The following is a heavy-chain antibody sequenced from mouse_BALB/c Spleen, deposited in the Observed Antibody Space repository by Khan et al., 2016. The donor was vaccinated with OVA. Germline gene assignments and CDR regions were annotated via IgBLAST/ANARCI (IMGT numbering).Heavy chain of an antibody. Sequence: EVELVESGGGLVQPGGSRKLSCAASGFTFSDYGMAWVRQAPGKGPEWVAFISDFAYTIYYADTVTGRFTISRENAKNTLYLEMSSLRSEDTAIYYGARGGGTAPFAYWGLGTLVTVSA. D-gene: IGHD1-2*01. CDR1: GFTFSDYG. CDR3: ARGGGTAPFAY. CDR2: ISDFAYTI. V-gene: IGHV5-15*02. J-gene: IGHJ3*01.